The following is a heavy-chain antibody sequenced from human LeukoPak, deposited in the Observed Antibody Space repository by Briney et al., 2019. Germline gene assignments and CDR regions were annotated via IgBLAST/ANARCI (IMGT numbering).Heavy chain of an antibody. CDR3: ARSPWAAVAVSFWFDP. CDR2: INPNSGGT. D-gene: IGHD6-19*01. J-gene: IGHJ5*02. V-gene: IGHV1-2*02. CDR1: GYTFTGYY. Sequence: GGSVKVSCKASGYTFTGYYMHWVRQAPGQGLEWMGWINPNSGGTNYAQKFQGRVTMTRDTSISTAYMELSRLRSDDTAVYYCARSPWAAVAVSFWFDPWGQGSLVTVSS.